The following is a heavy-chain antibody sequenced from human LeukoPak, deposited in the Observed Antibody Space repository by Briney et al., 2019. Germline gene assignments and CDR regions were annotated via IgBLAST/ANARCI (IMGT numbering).Heavy chain of an antibody. V-gene: IGHV4-34*01. CDR3: ARAFSSWSNTAIDY. CDR2: INHSGST. D-gene: IGHD6-13*01. J-gene: IGHJ4*02. CDR1: GGSFSGYY. Sequence: PSETLSLTCAAYGGSFSGYYWSWIRQPPGKGMEWIGEINHSGSTNYNPSLKSRVTISVDTSKNQFSLKLSSVTAADTAVYYCARAFSSWSNTAIDYWGQGTLVTVSS.